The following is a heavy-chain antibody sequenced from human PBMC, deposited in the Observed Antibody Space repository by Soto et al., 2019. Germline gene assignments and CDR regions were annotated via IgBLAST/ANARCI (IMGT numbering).Heavy chain of an antibody. CDR3: AMVDVYVTPSPQDV. CDR1: GYTFTRYG. V-gene: IGHV1-18*01. J-gene: IGHJ6*02. CDR2: INTYNRNT. Sequence: QVQLVQSGAEVKNPGASVKVSCKASGYTFTRYGIGWARQAPGQGLEWMGWINTYNRNTNYAQNVQGRVTLTTDTSTSTPYMELRSLRSNDTAIYYCAMVDVYVTPSPQDVWGQGTTVIVSS. D-gene: IGHD3-16*01.